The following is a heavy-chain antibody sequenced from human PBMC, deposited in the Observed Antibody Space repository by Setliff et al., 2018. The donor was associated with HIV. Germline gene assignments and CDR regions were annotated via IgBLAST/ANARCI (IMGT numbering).Heavy chain of an antibody. V-gene: IGHV1-18*01. CDR2: ISAYNGKT. CDR1: GYPFGNYS. D-gene: IGHD2-15*01. CDR3: ARVYCSISTCDDEYFFDY. J-gene: IGHJ4*02. Sequence: ASVKVSCKASGYPFGNYSINWVRQAPGLGLEWMGWISAYNGKTDFAQKFQDRVSVTTDTSTNTVHMELMRLTSDDTAVYYCARVYCSISTCDDEYFFDYWGQGTLVTVSS.